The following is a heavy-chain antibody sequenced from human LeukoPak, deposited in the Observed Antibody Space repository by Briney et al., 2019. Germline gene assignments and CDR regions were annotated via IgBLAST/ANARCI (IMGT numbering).Heavy chain of an antibody. CDR1: GFTFRDYG. CDR2: ISWNSGSI. J-gene: IGHJ3*02. CDR3: AKGGSRWQADAFDI. Sequence: GGSLRLSCAASGFTFRDYGMSWVRQAPGKGLEWVSGISWNSGSIGYADSVKGRFTISRDNAKNSLYLQMNSLRAEDMALYYCAKGGSRWQADAFDIWGQGTMVTVSS. V-gene: IGHV3-9*03. D-gene: IGHD6-13*01.